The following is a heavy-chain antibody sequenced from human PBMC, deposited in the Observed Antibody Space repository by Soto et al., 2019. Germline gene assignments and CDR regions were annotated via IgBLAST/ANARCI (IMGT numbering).Heavy chain of an antibody. J-gene: IGHJ4*02. CDR1: GYTFSSYS. Sequence: ASVKVSCKASGYTFSSYSMHWVRQAPGQRLEWMGWINAGYGNTKSSQKFQDRVTISRDTSASTAYMELTSLRSEDTAVYYCARDTGDGTFDFWGQGTLVTVS. V-gene: IGHV1-3*01. D-gene: IGHD7-27*01. CDR2: INAGYGNT. CDR3: ARDTGDGTFDF.